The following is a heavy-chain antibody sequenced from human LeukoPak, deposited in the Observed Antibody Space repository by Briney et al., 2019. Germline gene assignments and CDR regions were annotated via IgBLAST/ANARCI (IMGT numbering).Heavy chain of an antibody. J-gene: IGHJ4*02. CDR1: GYTFTSHG. D-gene: IGHD6-19*01. CDR3: ARDPSHTSGWYAYLDS. Sequence: ASVKVSCKASGYTFTSHGISWVRQAPGQGLEWMGWISAYNGDTKYAQKTQGRVTLTTDASTSTAYMELRSLGSDDTAVYYCARDPSHTSGWYAYLDSWGQGTQVTVSS. V-gene: IGHV1-18*01. CDR2: ISAYNGDT.